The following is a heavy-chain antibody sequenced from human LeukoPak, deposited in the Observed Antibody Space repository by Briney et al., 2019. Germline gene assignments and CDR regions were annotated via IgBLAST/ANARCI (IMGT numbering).Heavy chain of an antibody. CDR3: ARRGGSSSRRSPIDY. CDR1: RVTLCDYL. Sequence: GGALRLSCTASRVTLCDYLVTWVRQAPGEGAEWGAHIKQDGSQRYYVDSVRGRFTISRDNAKNSLFLQMNGLRAEDTAVYYCARRGGSSSRRSPIDYWGQGTLVTVSS. CDR2: IKQDGSQR. V-gene: IGHV3-7*01. J-gene: IGHJ4*02. D-gene: IGHD6-6*01.